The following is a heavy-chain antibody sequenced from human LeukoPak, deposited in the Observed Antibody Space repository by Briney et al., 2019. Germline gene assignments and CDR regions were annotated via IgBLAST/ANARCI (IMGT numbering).Heavy chain of an antibody. CDR1: GFTFSSYA. V-gene: IGHV3-23*01. CDR3: AKNLIAVAGPFDY. D-gene: IGHD6-19*01. Sequence: GGSLRLSCAASGFTFSSYAMSWVRQAPGKGLGWVSAISGRGGSTYYADSVKGRFTISRDNSKDTLFLQMNSLRAEDTAVYYCAKNLIAVAGPFDYWGQGSLVTVSS. CDR2: ISGRGGST. J-gene: IGHJ4*02.